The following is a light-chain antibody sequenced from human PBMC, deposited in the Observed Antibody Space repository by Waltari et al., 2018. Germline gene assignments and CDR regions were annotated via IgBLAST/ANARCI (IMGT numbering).Light chain of an antibody. CDR1: QSLLHSNGYTY. CDR2: LFS. J-gene: IGKJ4*01. Sequence: DIVMTQTPLSLPVTPGEAASISCRSSQSLLHSNGYTYLFWFLQKPGQSPQILIYLFSNPASGVSDRFSGSGSGTDFTLQISRVEAEDVGIYYCMQSTQLPLTFGGGTKVEIK. CDR3: MQSTQLPLT. V-gene: IGKV2D-29*02.